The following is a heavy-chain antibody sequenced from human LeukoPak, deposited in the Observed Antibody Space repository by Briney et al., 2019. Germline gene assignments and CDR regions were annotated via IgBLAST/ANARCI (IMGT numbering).Heavy chain of an antibody. D-gene: IGHD2-2*01. V-gene: IGHV3-23*01. J-gene: IGHJ3*01. CDR2: FGLYGGTT. CDR3: VKDSSTTSWYFAFDV. Sequence: GGSLRLSCAASGLIFSSYALTWVRQAPGKGLEWVSSFGLYGGTTHYADSVKGRFTISRDNSKNTLYLQMTSLRADDTAVYYCVKDSSTTSWYFAFDVWGQGTMVAVSS. CDR1: GLIFSSYA.